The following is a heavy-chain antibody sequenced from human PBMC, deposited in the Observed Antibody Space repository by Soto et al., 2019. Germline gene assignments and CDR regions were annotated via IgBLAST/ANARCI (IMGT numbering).Heavy chain of an antibody. J-gene: IGHJ6*02. CDR1: GFTFSSYA. CDR3: XRVEDYGDYVGYYYYGMDV. Sequence: QVQLVESGGGVVQPGRSLRLSCAASGFTFSSYAMHWVRQAPGKGLEWVAVISYDGSNKYYADSVKGRFTXSRDXSKXXXXXXXXXXXXXXXXXXXXXRVEDYGDYVGYYYYGMDVWGQGTTVTVSS. V-gene: IGHV3-30-3*01. D-gene: IGHD4-17*01. CDR2: ISYDGSNK.